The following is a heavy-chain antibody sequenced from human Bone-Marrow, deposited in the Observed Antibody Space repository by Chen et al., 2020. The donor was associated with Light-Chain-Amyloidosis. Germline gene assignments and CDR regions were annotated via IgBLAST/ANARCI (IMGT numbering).Heavy chain of an antibody. Sequence: HVQLVQSAAEVKNTGASETVSCEASGYTFTGPPIRWVRQAPGQGLEWMGWINPNSDGTNYAQKFKGRVTMTRDTSVSTVYRELSRLRSDDTAVYYCARGLHCSNTNCYLEFYYNAMDVCGQGTTVTVSS. CDR2: INPNSDGT. CDR3: ARGLHCSNTNCYLEFYYNAMDV. V-gene: IGHV1-2*02. D-gene: IGHD2-2*01. CDR1: GYTFTGPP. J-gene: IGHJ6*02.